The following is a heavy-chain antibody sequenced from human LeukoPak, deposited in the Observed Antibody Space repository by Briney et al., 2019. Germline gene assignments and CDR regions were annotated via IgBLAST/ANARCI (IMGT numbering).Heavy chain of an antibody. CDR2: MNPNSGNT. D-gene: IGHD1-1*01. V-gene: IGHV1-8*01. CDR1: GYTFTNYD. J-gene: IGHJ4*02. CDR3: ASLYKKGVY. Sequence: ASVKVSCKASGYTFTNYDINWVRQAAGQGLEWMGWMNPNSGNTGYAQKFQGRVTMTRDTSISTAYMELGSLRSEDTAVYYCASLYKKGVYWGQGTLVTVSS.